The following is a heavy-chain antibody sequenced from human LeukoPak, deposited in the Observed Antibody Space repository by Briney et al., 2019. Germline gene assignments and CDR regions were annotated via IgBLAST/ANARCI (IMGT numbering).Heavy chain of an antibody. CDR2: IYYSGST. CDR3: ARGKSIAARYFDY. J-gene: IGHJ4*02. D-gene: IGHD6-6*01. Sequence: SETLSLTCTVAGGSISSYYWRWVRQPPGKGLEWIGYIYYSGSTNYNPSLKSRVTISVDTSKNQFSLKLSSVTAADTAVYYCARGKSIAARYFDYWGQGTLVTVSS. CDR1: GGSISSYY. V-gene: IGHV4-59*01.